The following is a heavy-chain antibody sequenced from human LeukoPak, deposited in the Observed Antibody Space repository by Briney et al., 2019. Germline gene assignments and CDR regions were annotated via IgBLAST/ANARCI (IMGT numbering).Heavy chain of an antibody. Sequence: SETLSLTCTVSGGSLSSVSYYWSWIRQPAGKGLEWIGRIYTSGSTNYNPSLKSRVTISVDTSKNQFSLKLSSVTAADTAVYYCARHGYSSGWYYFDYWGQGTLVTVSS. J-gene: IGHJ4*02. V-gene: IGHV4-61*02. D-gene: IGHD6-19*01. CDR3: ARHGYSSGWYYFDY. CDR1: GGSLSSVSYY. CDR2: IYTSGST.